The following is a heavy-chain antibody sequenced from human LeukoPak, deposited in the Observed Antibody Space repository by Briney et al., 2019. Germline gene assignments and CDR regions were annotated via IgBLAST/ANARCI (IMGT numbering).Heavy chain of an antibody. V-gene: IGHV3-23*01. CDR3: ARDRIEQQRTLGRSTSYYNYYYMDV. Sequence: GGSLRLSCATSGFTFMNYAMSWVRQAPGKGLEWVSGISGSGGSTYYADSLKGRFTISRDNSKDTLYVQMNSLRAEDTAVYYCARDRIEQQRTLGRSTSYYNYYYMDVWGKGTTVTVSS. D-gene: IGHD6-13*01. CDR1: GFTFMNYA. J-gene: IGHJ6*03. CDR2: ISGSGGST.